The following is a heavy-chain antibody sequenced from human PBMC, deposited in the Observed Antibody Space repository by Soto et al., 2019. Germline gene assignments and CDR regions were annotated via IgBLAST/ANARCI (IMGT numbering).Heavy chain of an antibody. D-gene: IGHD6-13*01. CDR1: GGSFSGYY. CDR2: INHSGST. CDR3: ARVGYGSSWYGYNWCVP. Sequence: QVQLQQWGAGLLKPSETLSLTCAVYGGSFSGYYWSWIRQPPGKGLEWIGEINHSGSTNYNPSLKSRVTISVDSSKNKFSLKLSSVTAADTAVYYCARVGYGSSWYGYNWCVPWGQGSLVTVSS. V-gene: IGHV4-34*01. J-gene: IGHJ5*02.